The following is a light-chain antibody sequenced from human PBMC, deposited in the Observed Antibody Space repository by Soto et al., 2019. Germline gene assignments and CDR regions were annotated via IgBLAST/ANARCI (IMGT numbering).Light chain of an antibody. CDR2: KVS. J-gene: IGKJ4*01. CDR3: MQFTHWPRS. V-gene: IGKV2-30*01. Sequence: DAVTTHSPLSPTVTLRQLPSVSCRSSHSLVYTDGNTYLSWFQQRPGQSPRRLIFKVSHRDSGIPDRFSGSGSGTDFTLKISRAEAEDVGVYYCMQFTHWPRSFGGGTKVDIK. CDR1: HSLVYTDGNTY.